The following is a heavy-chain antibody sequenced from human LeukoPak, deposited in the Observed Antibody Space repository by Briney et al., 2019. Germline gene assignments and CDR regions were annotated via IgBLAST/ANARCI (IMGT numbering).Heavy chain of an antibody. V-gene: IGHV3-30*04. CDR2: ISYDGSNK. J-gene: IGHJ4*02. D-gene: IGHD2-15*01. Sequence: GGSLRLSCAASGCTFSSYAMNWVRQAPGKGLEWVAGISYDGSNKYYAESVKGRFTISRDNSKNTLYLQLNSLRAEDTAVYYCARERRREVVAYYFDYWGQGTLVTVSS. CDR1: GCTFSSYA. CDR3: ARERRREVVAYYFDY.